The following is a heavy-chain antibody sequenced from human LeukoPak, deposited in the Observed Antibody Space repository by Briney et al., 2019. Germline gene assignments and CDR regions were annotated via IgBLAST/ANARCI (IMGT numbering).Heavy chain of an antibody. V-gene: IGHV4-4*07. Sequence: SETLSLTCTVSGGSFTTYYWSWIRQPAGRGLEWIGHIDSSGTTNYNPSLKSRVTMPTDPSKNQFSLKLSSVTAADTATYYCARDAEYYHGSRTFFFYEHWGQGTLLTVSS. D-gene: IGHD3-10*01. CDR3: ARDAEYYHGSRTFFFYEH. CDR1: GGSFTTYY. J-gene: IGHJ4*02. CDR2: IDSSGTT.